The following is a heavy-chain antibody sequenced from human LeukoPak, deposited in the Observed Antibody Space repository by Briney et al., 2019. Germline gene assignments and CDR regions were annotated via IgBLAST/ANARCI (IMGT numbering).Heavy chain of an antibody. CDR2: SNHSGST. CDR1: GGSFSGYY. D-gene: IGHD3-10*01. Sequence: SETLSLTCAVYGGSFSGYYWSWIRQPPGKGLEWIGESNHSGSTNYNPSLKSRVALSVDTSKNQFSLKLSSVTAADTAVYYCARRTITMVRGKIFDYWGQGTLVTVSS. CDR3: ARRTITMVRGKIFDY. J-gene: IGHJ4*02. V-gene: IGHV4-34*01.